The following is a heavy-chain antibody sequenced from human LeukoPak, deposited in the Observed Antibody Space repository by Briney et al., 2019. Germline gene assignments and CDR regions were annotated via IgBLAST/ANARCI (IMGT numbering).Heavy chain of an antibody. V-gene: IGHV3-21*01. CDR3: ARDATFGGYRSGGSCPGPFDI. Sequence: GGSLRLSCAASGFTFSSYSMNWVRQAPGKGLEWVSSISSSSSYIYYADSVKGRFTISRDNAKNSLYLQMNSLRAEDTAVYYCARDATFGGYRSGGSCPGPFDIWGQGTMVTVSS. CDR2: ISSSSSYI. D-gene: IGHD2-15*01. J-gene: IGHJ3*02. CDR1: GFTFSSYS.